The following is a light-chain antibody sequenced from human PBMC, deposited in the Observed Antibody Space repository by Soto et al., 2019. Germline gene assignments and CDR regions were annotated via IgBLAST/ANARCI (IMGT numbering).Light chain of an antibody. Sequence: DIQLTQSPPTLSAYVGDRVTITCRASQSIRYYLAWYQQMPGKAPKLLIYGASSLQSGVPSRFSGSGSGTEFTLTISSLQPDDFATYFCQHHYSYSQTFGQGTKVEIK. CDR1: QSIRYY. CDR3: QHHYSYSQT. CDR2: GAS. J-gene: IGKJ1*01. V-gene: IGKV1-5*01.